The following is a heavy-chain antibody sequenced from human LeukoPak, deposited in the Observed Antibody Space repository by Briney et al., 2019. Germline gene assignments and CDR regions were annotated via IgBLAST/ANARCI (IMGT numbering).Heavy chain of an antibody. J-gene: IGHJ4*02. CDR1: GYSISSGYY. CDR3: ARHEFADLMFDY. Sequence: SETLSLTCTVSGYSISSGYYWGWIRQPPGKGLEWIGTMYYSGNTYYNPSLKSRVTISGDTAKNQFTLKLSSVTAADTAVYYCARHEFADLMFDYWGQGTLVTVSS. V-gene: IGHV4-38-2*02. CDR2: MYYSGNT.